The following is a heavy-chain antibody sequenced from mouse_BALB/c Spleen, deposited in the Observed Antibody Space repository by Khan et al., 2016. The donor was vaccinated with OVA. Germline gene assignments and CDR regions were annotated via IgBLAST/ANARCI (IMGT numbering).Heavy chain of an antibody. J-gene: IGHJ3*01. CDR1: GFTFSTYG. CDR3: ERLAYYYDSEVFAY. CDR2: ISSGGSYT. V-gene: IGHV5-6*01. Sequence: EVELVESGGDLVKPEGSLKLSCAASGFTFSTYGMSWVRQTPDKRLEWVATISSGGSYTYYPDSVQGRFTISRDNAKNTLYLQMSSLKSEDTAMFYCERLAYYYDSEVFAYWGQGTLVTVSA. D-gene: IGHD1-1*01.